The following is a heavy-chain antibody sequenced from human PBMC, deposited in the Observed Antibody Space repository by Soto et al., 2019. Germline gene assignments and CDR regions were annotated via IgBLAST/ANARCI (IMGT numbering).Heavy chain of an antibody. CDR3: ASDFRTRGWFRQAGNFAMDV. CDR1: GYPYTNSY. J-gene: IGHJ6*02. D-gene: IGHD6-19*01. V-gene: IGHV1-2*02. Sequence: GASVKVSCKASGYPYTNSYMHWVRQAPGQGLEWMGWIHPNTGGTNYAQKFQGRVTMTRDTSVSTVYMELNRLTSDDTAIYFCASDFRTRGWFRQAGNFAMDVWG. CDR2: IHPNTGGT.